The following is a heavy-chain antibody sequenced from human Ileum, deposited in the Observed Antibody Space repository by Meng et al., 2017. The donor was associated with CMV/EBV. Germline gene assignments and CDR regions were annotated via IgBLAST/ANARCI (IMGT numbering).Heavy chain of an antibody. D-gene: IGHD2-2*01. Sequence: YYWSWIRQPPGKGLEWIGEINHSGSTNYNPSLKSRVTISVDTSKNQFSLKLSSVTAADTAVYYCARVGGYCSSTSCYSVRPGGWFDPWGQGTLVTVSS. V-gene: IGHV4-34*01. CDR3: ARVGGYCSSTSCYSVRPGGWFDP. CDR1: YY. J-gene: IGHJ5*02. CDR2: INHSGST.